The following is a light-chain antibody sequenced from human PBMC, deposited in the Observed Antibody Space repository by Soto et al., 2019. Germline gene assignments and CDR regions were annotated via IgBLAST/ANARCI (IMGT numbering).Light chain of an antibody. Sequence: IVLTQSPGTLPLSPGERATHSCRASQSVRNNYLAWYQQKPGQAPRLLIYGAANSATGMPDRFSGSGSGTDFTLTISRLEHEYFAVYYCQQYGSSGTFSQGTQG. CDR2: GAA. CDR1: QSVRNNY. J-gene: IGKJ1*01. V-gene: IGKV3-20*01. CDR3: QQYGSSGT.